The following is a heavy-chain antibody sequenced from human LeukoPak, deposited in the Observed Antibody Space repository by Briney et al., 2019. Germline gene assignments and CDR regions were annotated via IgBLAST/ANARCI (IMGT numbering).Heavy chain of an antibody. CDR3: ASLIQNVYYGSEGAGYFDL. CDR1: GYTFTSYD. J-gene: IGHJ2*01. D-gene: IGHD3-10*01. CDR2: MNPNSGKT. V-gene: IGHV1-8*01. Sequence: ASVKVSCKASGYTFTSYDIHWVRQATGQGLEWMGWMNPNSGKTGYAQRFQGRVTMTRNTSITTAYMELSSLRSEDTAMYYCASLIQNVYYGSEGAGYFDLWGRGTLITVSS.